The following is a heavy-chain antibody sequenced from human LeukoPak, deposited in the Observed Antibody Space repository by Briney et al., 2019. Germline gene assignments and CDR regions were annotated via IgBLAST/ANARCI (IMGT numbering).Heavy chain of an antibody. V-gene: IGHV1-18*01. J-gene: IGHJ6*03. CDR2: ISAYNGNT. Sequence: ASVKVSCKASGCTFTSYGISWVRQAPGQGLEWMGWISAYNGNTNYAQKLQGRVTMTTDTSTSTAYMELRGLRSDDTAVYYCARDPAYYYYMDVWGKGTTVTVSS. CDR1: GCTFTSYG. CDR3: ARDPAYYYYMDV.